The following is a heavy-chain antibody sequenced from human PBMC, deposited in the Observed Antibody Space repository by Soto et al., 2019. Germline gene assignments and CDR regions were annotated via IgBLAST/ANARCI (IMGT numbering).Heavy chain of an antibody. Sequence: QVQLVQSGAEVKKPGSSVKVSCKASGGTFSSYAISWVRQAPGQGLEWMGGIIPICGTANYAQEFQGRVKITADEATSTADRLMSSLRSEDTAVYYCARGRAPAIAACFYYYYYMAVWGKGTTVTVFS. CDR1: GGTFSSYA. D-gene: IGHD6-6*01. J-gene: IGHJ6*03. V-gene: IGHV1-69*01. CDR3: ARGRAPAIAACFYYYYYMAV. CDR2: IIPICGTA.